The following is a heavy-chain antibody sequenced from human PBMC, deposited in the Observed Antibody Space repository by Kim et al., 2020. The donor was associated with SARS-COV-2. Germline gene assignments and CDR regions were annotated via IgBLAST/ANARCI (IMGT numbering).Heavy chain of an antibody. CDR1: GGSISSSSYY. Sequence: SETLSLTCTVSGGSISSSSYYWGWIRQPPGKGLEWIGSIYYSGSTYYNPSLKSRVTISVDTSKNQFSLKLSSVTAADTAVYYCASQGGVARGSSWYLGITPPDYWGQGTLVTVSS. J-gene: IGHJ4*02. CDR3: ASQGGVARGSSWYLGITPPDY. CDR2: IYYSGST. V-gene: IGHV4-39*01. D-gene: IGHD6-13*01.